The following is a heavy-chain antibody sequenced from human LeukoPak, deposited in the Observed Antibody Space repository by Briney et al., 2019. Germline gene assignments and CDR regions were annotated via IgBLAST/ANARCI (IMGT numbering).Heavy chain of an antibody. CDR3: ARAVGPDIVVVPAALTWFDP. V-gene: IGHV4-31*02. J-gene: IGHJ5*02. Sequence: RQHPGKGLEWIGYIYYSGSTYYNPSLKSRVTISVDTSKNQFSLKLGSVTAADTAVYYCARAVGPDIVVVPAALTWFDPWGQGTLVTVSS. D-gene: IGHD2-2*01. CDR2: IYYSGST.